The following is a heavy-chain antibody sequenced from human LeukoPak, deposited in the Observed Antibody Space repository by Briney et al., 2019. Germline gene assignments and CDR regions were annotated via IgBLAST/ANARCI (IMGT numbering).Heavy chain of an antibody. D-gene: IGHD5-18*01. CDR2: IYHSGST. V-gene: IGHV4-30-2*01. CDR1: GGSISSGGYY. J-gene: IGHJ4*02. CDR3: ARVSPLDTATTLLARAPDY. Sequence: PSETLSLTCTVSGGSISSGGYYWSWIRQPPGKGLEWIGYIYHSGSTYYNPSLKSRVTISVDTSKNQFSLKLSSVTAADTAVYYCARVSPLDTATTLLARAPDYWGQGTLVTVSS.